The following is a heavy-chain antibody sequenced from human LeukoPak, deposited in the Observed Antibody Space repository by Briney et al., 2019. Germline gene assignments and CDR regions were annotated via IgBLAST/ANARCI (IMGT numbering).Heavy chain of an antibody. V-gene: IGHV4-59*01. CDR1: GGSISSYY. Sequence: PSETLSLTCTVSGGSISSYYWSWIRQPPGKGLEWIGYIYYSGSTNYNPSLKSRVTISVDTSKNQFSLRLSSVTAADTAVYYCARGGDGAFDIWGQGTMVTVSS. J-gene: IGHJ3*02. D-gene: IGHD5-24*01. CDR2: IYYSGST. CDR3: ARGGDGAFDI.